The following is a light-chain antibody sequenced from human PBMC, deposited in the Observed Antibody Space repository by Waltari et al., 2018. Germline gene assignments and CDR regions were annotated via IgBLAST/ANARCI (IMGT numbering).Light chain of an antibody. Sequence: QSVLTQPPSASGTPGQGVTISCSGSSSNIGINTVSWYQQFPGTAPQLLIHTDNQRPSVVPDRFSGSKSGTSASLAISGLQSEDEAHYFCAAWDDSLNTRLFGGGTKVTVL. CDR2: TDN. CDR1: SSNIGINT. CDR3: AAWDDSLNTRL. V-gene: IGLV1-44*01. J-gene: IGLJ3*02.